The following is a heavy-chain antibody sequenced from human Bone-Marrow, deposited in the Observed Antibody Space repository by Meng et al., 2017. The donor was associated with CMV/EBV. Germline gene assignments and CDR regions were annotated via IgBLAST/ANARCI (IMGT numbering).Heavy chain of an antibody. CDR1: GFTFSSYA. Sequence: GESLKISCAASGFTFSSYAMSWVRQAPGKGLEWVSVIYSGGSSTYYADSVKGRFTISRDNSKNTLYLQMNSLRPEDTGLYYCAKDVISGYNRYYYGMDVWGQGTTVTVSS. V-gene: IGHV3-23*03. CDR3: AKDVISGYNRYYYGMDV. D-gene: IGHD5-12*01. J-gene: IGHJ6*02. CDR2: IYSGGSST.